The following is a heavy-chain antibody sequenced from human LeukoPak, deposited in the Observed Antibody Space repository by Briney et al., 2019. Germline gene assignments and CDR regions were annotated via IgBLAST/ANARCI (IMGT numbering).Heavy chain of an antibody. J-gene: IGHJ4*02. CDR1: GGTFSSYA. Sequence: SVKVSCKASGGTFSSYAISWVRQAPGQGLEWMGRIIPIFGTANYAQKFQGRVTITTDESTSTAYMELSSLRSEDTAVYYCARDVYLYYDSSGYLNWGQGTLVTVSS. D-gene: IGHD3-22*01. V-gene: IGHV1-69*05. CDR3: ARDVYLYYDSSGYLN. CDR2: IIPIFGTA.